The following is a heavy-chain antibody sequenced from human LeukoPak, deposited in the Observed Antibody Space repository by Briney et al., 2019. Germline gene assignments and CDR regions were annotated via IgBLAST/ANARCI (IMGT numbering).Heavy chain of an antibody. Sequence: VASVKVSCKASGYTFTTYGIVWVRQAPGQGLEWMGWISAYNGDTNYAQKLQDRVTMTTDTSTSTAYMELRSLRSDDTAVYYCARQGAYDWVYWGQGTLVTVSS. D-gene: IGHD5-12*01. J-gene: IGHJ4*02. CDR1: GYTFTTYG. CDR3: ARQGAYDWVY. V-gene: IGHV1-18*01. CDR2: ISAYNGDT.